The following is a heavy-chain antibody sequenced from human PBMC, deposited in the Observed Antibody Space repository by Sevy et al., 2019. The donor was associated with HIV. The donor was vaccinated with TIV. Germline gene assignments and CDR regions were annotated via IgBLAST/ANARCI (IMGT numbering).Heavy chain of an antibody. Sequence: GGSLRLSCAASGLNVSDYFMSWIRQAPGKRPEWVSYISSSGTTIYYADSVKDRFTISRDNAKNSLYLQMNSLRAEDTAIYYCARDLASGSFFSLYFDYWGQGTLVTVSS. CDR2: ISSSGTTI. V-gene: IGHV3-11*01. J-gene: IGHJ4*02. D-gene: IGHD3-10*01. CDR1: GLNVSDYF. CDR3: ARDLASGSFFSLYFDY.